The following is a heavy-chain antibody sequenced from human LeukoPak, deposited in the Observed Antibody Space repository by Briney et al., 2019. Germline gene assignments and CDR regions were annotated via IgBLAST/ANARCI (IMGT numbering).Heavy chain of an antibody. CDR2: IRTKANGYAT. J-gene: IGHJ4*02. D-gene: IGHD1-14*01. Sequence: GGSLRLSCASSGFTFSNAWMTWVRQAPGKGLEWVGRIRTKANGYATSYAASVKGRFIISRDDSKNTAYLQMNSLKTEDTAVYYCSRHDRSDYWGQGTLVTVSS. V-gene: IGHV3-73*01. CDR1: GFTFSNAW. CDR3: SRHDRSDY.